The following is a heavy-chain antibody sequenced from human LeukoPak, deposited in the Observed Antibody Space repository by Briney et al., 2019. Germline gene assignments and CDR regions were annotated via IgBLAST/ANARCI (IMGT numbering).Heavy chain of an antibody. CDR2: IYYSGST. V-gene: IGHV4-39*01. J-gene: IGHJ4*02. D-gene: IGHD3-3*01. CDR3: ARSGFWSGYYGSQEPYYFDY. Sequence: RASETLSLTCTVSGGSISSSSYYWGWIRQPPGKGLEWIGSIYYSGSTYYNPSLKSRVTISVDTSKNQFSLKLSSVTAADTAVYYCARSGFWSGYYGSQEPYYFDYWGQGTLVTVSS. CDR1: GGSISSSSYY.